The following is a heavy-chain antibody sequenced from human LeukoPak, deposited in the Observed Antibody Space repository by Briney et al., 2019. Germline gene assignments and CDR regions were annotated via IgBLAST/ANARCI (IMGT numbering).Heavy chain of an antibody. J-gene: IGHJ4*02. Sequence: SETLSLTCTVSGGSISSSSYYWGWIRQPPGKGLEWIGSIYYSGSTYYNPSLKSRVTISVDTSKNQFSLKLSSVTAADTAVYYYARQRRSSGWSDYWGQGTLVTVSS. CDR1: GGSISSSSYY. D-gene: IGHD6-19*01. CDR3: ARQRRSSGWSDY. CDR2: IYYSGST. V-gene: IGHV4-39*01.